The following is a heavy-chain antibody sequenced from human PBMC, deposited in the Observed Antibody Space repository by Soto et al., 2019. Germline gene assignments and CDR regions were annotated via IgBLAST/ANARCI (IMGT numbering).Heavy chain of an antibody. Sequence: PSETLSLTCAVYGGSFSGYYWRWIRQPPGKGLEWIGDINHSGSTNYNPSLKSRVTISVDTSKNQFSLKLSSVTAADTAVYYCARDSTRRGACDIWGQGTTVTVSS. CDR3: ARDSTRRGACDI. D-gene: IGHD4-4*01. V-gene: IGHV4-34*01. CDR1: GGSFSGYY. CDR2: INHSGST. J-gene: IGHJ3*02.